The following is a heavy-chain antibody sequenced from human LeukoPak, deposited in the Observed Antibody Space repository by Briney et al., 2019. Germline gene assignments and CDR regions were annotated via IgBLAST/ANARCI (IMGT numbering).Heavy chain of an antibody. CDR1: GYSFTSYW. J-gene: IGHJ3*02. CDR3: ASQNYYDSSGTNDAFDI. V-gene: IGHV5-51*01. D-gene: IGHD3-22*01. CDR2: IYPGDSDT. Sequence: PGESLKISCKGSGYSFTSYWIGWVRQMPGKGLEWMGIIYPGDSDTRYSPSFQGQVTISPEKTISRAHLLWSSLKPWDTAMYYCASQNYYDSSGTNDAFDIWGQGTMVTVSS.